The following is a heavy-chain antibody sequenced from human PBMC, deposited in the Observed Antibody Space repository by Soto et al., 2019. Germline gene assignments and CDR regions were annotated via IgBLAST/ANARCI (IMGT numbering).Heavy chain of an antibody. CDR3: ARGQGVVGTIFGVVTSTLSYGMDV. CDR2: INPNSGGT. D-gene: IGHD3-3*01. J-gene: IGHJ6*02. CDR1: GYTFTGYY. Sequence: GASVKVSCKASGYTFTGYYMHWVRQAPGQGLEWMGWINPNSGGTNYAQKFQGWVTMTRDTSISTAYMELSRLRSDDTAVYYCARGQGVVGTIFGVVTSTLSYGMDVWGQGTTVTVSS. V-gene: IGHV1-2*04.